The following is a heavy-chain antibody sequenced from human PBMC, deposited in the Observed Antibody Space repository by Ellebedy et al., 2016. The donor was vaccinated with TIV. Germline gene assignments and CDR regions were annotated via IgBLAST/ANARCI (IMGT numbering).Heavy chain of an antibody. D-gene: IGHD6-13*01. Sequence: GGSLRLXCAASGFTFSSYSMNWVRQAPGKGLEWVSSISSSSSYIYYADSVKGRFTISRDNAKNSLYLQMNSLRAEDTAVYYCARARRVFMPVYGMDVWGQGTTVTVSS. CDR2: ISSSSSYI. CDR3: ARARRVFMPVYGMDV. V-gene: IGHV3-21*01. J-gene: IGHJ6*02. CDR1: GFTFSSYS.